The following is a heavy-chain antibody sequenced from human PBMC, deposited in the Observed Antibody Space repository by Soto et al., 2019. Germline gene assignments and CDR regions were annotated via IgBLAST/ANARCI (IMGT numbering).Heavy chain of an antibody. D-gene: IGHD3-22*01. CDR2: IGTTGDT. CDR3: AGEIGPTHFDY. V-gene: IGHV3-13*04. Sequence: EVQLVESGGGLVQPGGSLRLSCAASGFTFSSYDMHWVRQGTGKGLEWVSAIGTTGDTYYAGSVKGRFTISRENAKNSLYLQMNSLRAGDTAIYFCAGEIGPTHFDYWGQGTLVTVSS. CDR1: GFTFSSYD. J-gene: IGHJ4*02.